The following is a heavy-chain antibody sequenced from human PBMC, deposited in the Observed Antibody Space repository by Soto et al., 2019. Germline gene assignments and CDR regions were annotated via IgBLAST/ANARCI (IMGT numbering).Heavy chain of an antibody. CDR3: ARDLMGYCSGGSCYSGYYYYYGMDV. CDR1: GFTFSSYW. Sequence: GGSLRLSCAASGFTFSSYWMSWVRQAPGKGLEWVANIKQDGSEKYYVDSVKGRFTISRDNAKNSLYLQMNSLRAEDTAVYYCARDLMGYCSGGSCYSGYYYYYGMDVWGQGTTVTVSS. D-gene: IGHD2-15*01. V-gene: IGHV3-7*01. J-gene: IGHJ6*02. CDR2: IKQDGSEK.